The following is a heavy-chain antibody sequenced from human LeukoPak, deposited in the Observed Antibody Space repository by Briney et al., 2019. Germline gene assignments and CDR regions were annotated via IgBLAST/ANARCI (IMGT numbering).Heavy chain of an antibody. CDR2: INHSGST. D-gene: IGHD3-10*01. CDR3: ARERRFGELLTYYYYYMDV. J-gene: IGHJ6*03. Sequence: PSEALSLTCAVYGGSFGGYYWSWIRQPPGKGLEWIGEINHSGSTNYNPSLKSRVTISVDTSKNQFSLKLSSVTAADTAVYYCARERRFGELLTYYYYYMDVWGKGTTVTVSS. CDR1: GGSFGGYY. V-gene: IGHV4-34*01.